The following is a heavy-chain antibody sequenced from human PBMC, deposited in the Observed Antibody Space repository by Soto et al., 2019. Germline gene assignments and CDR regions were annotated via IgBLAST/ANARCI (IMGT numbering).Heavy chain of an antibody. V-gene: IGHV3-48*01. CDR2: ITIHGGIL. D-gene: IGHD3-16*01. CDR1: GFPFNLYN. CDR3: VRDVNWAFDY. J-gene: IGHJ4*02. Sequence: GGSLRLSCAASGFPFNLYNMNWIRQAPGRGLEWISYITIHGGILYADSVRGRFTTSRDNAKNSLFLQMNSLRGEDAAVYYCVRDVNWAFDYWGQGALVTVSS.